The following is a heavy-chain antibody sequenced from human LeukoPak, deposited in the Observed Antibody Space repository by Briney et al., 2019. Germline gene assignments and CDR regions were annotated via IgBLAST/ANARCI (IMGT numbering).Heavy chain of an antibody. CDR2: IYYIGST. Sequence: PSETLSLTCTVSGDSISSYYWSWIRQPPGKGLEWIGYIYYIGSTNYNPSLKSRVTISVDTSKNQFSLKLSSVTAADTAVYYYARDYAFDIWGQGTMVTVSS. V-gene: IGHV4-59*01. J-gene: IGHJ3*02. CDR1: GDSISSYY. CDR3: ARDYAFDI.